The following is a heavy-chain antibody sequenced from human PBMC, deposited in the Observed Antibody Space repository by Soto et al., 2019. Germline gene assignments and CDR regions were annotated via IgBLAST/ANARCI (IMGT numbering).Heavy chain of an antibody. CDR3: ARDRTTVTYYYYYGMDV. D-gene: IGHD4-17*01. CDR1: GGTFSSYA. V-gene: IGHV1-69*01. J-gene: IGHJ6*02. CDR2: IIPIFGTA. Sequence: QVQLVQSGAEVKKPGSSVKVSCKASGGTFSSYAISWVRQATGQGLEWMGGIIPIFGTANYAQKFQGRVTITADESTSTAYMELSSLRSEDTAVYYCARDRTTVTYYYYYGMDVWGQGTTVTVSS.